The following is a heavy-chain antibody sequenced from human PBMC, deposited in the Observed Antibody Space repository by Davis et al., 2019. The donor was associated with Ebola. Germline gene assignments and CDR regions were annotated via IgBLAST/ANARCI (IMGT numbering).Heavy chain of an antibody. Sequence: PGGSLRLSCAASGFTFSSYGMHWVRQASGKGLEWVGRIRSKANSYATAYAASVKGRFTISRDDSKNTAYLQMNSLKTEDTAVYYCTTTTVTTEGVDYWGQGTLVTVSS. CDR3: TTTTVTTEGVDY. J-gene: IGHJ4*02. V-gene: IGHV3-73*01. D-gene: IGHD4-17*01. CDR2: IRSKANSYAT. CDR1: GFTFSSYG.